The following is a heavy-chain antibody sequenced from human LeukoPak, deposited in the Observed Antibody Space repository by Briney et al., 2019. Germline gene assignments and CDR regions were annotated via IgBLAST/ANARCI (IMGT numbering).Heavy chain of an antibody. CDR3: ARGRTRGYDILTGYYTPVDY. CDR1: GGTCSSYA. D-gene: IGHD3-9*01. Sequence: SSVTVSFKASGGTCSSYAISWVRQAPGQGLEWMGGIIPIFGTANYAQKFQGRVTITADESTSTAYMELSSLRSEDTAVYYCARGRTRGYDILTGYYTPVDYWGQGTLVTVSS. CDR2: IIPIFGTA. J-gene: IGHJ4*02. V-gene: IGHV1-69*01.